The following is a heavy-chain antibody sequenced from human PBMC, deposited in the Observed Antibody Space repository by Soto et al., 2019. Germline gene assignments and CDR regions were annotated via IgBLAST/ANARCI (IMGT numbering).Heavy chain of an antibody. Sequence: GSLRLSCAASGFTFSSYSMNWVRQAPGKGLEWVSSISSSSSYIYYADSVKGRFTISRDNAKNSLYLQMNSLRAEDTAVYYCARETYDSSGYYLFDYWGQGTLVTVSS. D-gene: IGHD3-22*01. CDR1: GFTFSSYS. V-gene: IGHV3-21*01. CDR3: ARETYDSSGYYLFDY. J-gene: IGHJ4*02. CDR2: ISSSSSYI.